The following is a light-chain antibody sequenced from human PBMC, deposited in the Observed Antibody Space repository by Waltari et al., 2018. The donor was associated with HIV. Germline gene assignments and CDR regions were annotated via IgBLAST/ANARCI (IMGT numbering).Light chain of an antibody. Sequence: QSLLTQPPSVSAAPGEQVTISCSGSTSNIGKNLISWYQQVPGRAPQLVIYDDIKRTAAAPARFSASKSGTSATLGITGLQTGDEANYYCGTWDSTLSVVVFGGGTKVTVL. CDR1: TSNIGKNL. V-gene: IGLV1-51*01. CDR3: GTWDSTLSVVV. CDR2: DDI. J-gene: IGLJ2*01.